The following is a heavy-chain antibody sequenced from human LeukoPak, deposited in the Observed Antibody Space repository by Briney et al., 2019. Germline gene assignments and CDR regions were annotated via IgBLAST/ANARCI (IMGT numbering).Heavy chain of an antibody. CDR3: AKDLNGYGVNSGVFDY. D-gene: IGHD4-23*01. Sequence: GGSLRLSCAASGFTFTNFAMHWVRQAPGKGLEWVAVISNDERNKYYADSVKGRFTISRGNSKNTLYLQMNSLRAEDTAVYYCAKDLNGYGVNSGVFDYWGQGTLVTVSS. CDR2: ISNDERNK. V-gene: IGHV3-30-3*02. J-gene: IGHJ4*02. CDR1: GFTFTNFA.